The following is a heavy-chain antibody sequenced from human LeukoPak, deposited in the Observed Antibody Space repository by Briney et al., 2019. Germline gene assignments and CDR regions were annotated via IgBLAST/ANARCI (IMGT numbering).Heavy chain of an antibody. CDR2: ISWNSGSI. D-gene: IGHD5-12*01. CDR1: GFTFDDYA. CDR3: AKDRGYIVATILDY. Sequence: QPGRSLRLSCAASGFTFDDYAMHWVRHAPGKGLEWVSGISWNSGSIGYADSVKGRFTISRGNAKNSLYLQMNSLRAEDTALYYCAKDRGYIVATILDYWGQGTLVTVSS. V-gene: IGHV3-9*01. J-gene: IGHJ4*02.